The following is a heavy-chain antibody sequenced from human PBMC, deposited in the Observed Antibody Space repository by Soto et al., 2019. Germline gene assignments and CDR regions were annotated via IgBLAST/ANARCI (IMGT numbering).Heavy chain of an antibody. D-gene: IGHD2-15*01. Sequence: PGGSLRLSCTASGFSFSSYTMNWVRQAPGKGLQWVASITNRGTHTYSADSVKGRFTISRDNDKNSVYLQMNNLRAEDTATYYCARAHEVAWFDSWGLGTLVTVSS. CDR3: ARAHEVAWFDS. J-gene: IGHJ5*01. V-gene: IGHV3-21*06. CDR1: GFSFSSYT. CDR2: ITNRGTHT.